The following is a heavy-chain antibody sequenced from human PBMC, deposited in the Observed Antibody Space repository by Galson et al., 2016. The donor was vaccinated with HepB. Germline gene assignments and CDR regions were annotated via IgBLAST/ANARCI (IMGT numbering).Heavy chain of an antibody. CDR1: GFTFSGSG. CDR3: TRHWENWNDRFDF. Sequence: SLRLSCAASGFTFSGSGIHWVRQASGKGLEWVGRIRSKADSYATAYAASAKGRFTISRDDSKNTAYLQTNSLKTEDTAVYYCTRHWENWNDRFDFWGQGTLVTVSS. D-gene: IGHD1-1*01. J-gene: IGHJ4*02. CDR2: IRSKADSYAT. V-gene: IGHV3-73*01.